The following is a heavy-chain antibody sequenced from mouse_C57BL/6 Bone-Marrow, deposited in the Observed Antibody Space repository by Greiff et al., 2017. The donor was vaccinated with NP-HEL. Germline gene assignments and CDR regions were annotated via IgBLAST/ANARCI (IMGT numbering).Heavy chain of an antibody. V-gene: IGHV5-12*01. CDR1: GFTFSDYY. CDR3: ARHAPYDYDDWYYAMDY. D-gene: IGHD2-4*01. Sequence: EVKLMESGGGLVQPGGSLKLSCAASGFTFSDYYMYWVRQTPEKRLEWVAYISNGGGSTYYPETVKGRFTISRDNAKNTLYLQMSRLKSEDTAMYYCARHAPYDYDDWYYAMDYWGQGTSVTVSS. J-gene: IGHJ4*01. CDR2: ISNGGGST.